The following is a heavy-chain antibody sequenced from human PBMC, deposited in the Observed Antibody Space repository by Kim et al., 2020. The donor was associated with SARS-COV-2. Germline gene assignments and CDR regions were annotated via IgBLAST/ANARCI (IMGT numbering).Heavy chain of an antibody. CDR2: ISVYGGQT. J-gene: IGHJ4*02. CDR3: ARDVEVAGADTFDS. CDR1: GFTSPNFG. V-gene: IGHV1-18*01. D-gene: IGHD6-13*01. Sequence: ASVKVSCKASGFTSPNFGISWVRQAPGQGLQWLGWISVYGGQTNYAQKFQDRVTMTIDTSTATAYMELRSLTSDDTAMFYCARDVEVAGADTFDSWGQGTRVTVSS.